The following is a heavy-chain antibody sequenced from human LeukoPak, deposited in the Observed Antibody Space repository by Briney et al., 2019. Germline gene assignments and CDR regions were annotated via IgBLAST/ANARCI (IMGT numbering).Heavy chain of an antibody. CDR2: ISGTGGST. CDR1: GFTFSSYA. J-gene: IGHJ4*02. CDR3: AKDRSSSWYYFDY. D-gene: IGHD6-13*01. Sequence: GGSLRLSCAASGFTFSSYAMSWVPQAPGKGLEWVSAISGTGGSTYYADSVKGRFTISRDNYKHTLYLQMNSLRAEDTAVYYCAKDRSSSWYYFDYWGQGTLVTVSS. V-gene: IGHV3-23*01.